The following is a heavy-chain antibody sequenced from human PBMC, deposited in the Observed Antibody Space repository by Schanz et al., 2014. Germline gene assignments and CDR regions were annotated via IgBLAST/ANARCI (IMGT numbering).Heavy chain of an antibody. CDR1: GFTFSGYA. J-gene: IGHJ4*02. Sequence: EVQLVESGGGLVQPGGSLRLSCAASGFTFSGYAMSWVRQAPGKGLEWVSSIVGGGGRTYYADSVKGRFTISRDNANNSLFLRMNSLRAEDTAVYYCARVEVSMVQGLIPSYYFDSWGQGTPVTVSS. CDR3: ARVEVSMVQGLIPSYYFDS. CDR2: IVGGGGRT. D-gene: IGHD3-10*01. V-gene: IGHV3-23*04.